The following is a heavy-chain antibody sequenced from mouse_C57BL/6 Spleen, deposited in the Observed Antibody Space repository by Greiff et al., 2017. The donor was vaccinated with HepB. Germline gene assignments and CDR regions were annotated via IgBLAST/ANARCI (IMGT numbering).Heavy chain of an antibody. Sequence: EVNVVESGGGLVKPGGSLKLSCAASGFTFSSYAMSWVRQTPEKRLEWVATISDGGSYTYYPDNVKGRFTISRDNAKNNLYLQMSHLKSEDTAMYYCARDYYGSSYRYFDVWGTGTTVTVSS. D-gene: IGHD1-1*01. CDR1: GFTFSSYA. J-gene: IGHJ1*03. CDR2: ISDGGSYT. V-gene: IGHV5-4*03. CDR3: ARDYYGSSYRYFDV.